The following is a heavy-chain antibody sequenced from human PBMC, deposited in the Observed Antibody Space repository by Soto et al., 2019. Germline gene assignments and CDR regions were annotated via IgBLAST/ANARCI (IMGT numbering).Heavy chain of an antibody. CDR2: ISTSGSTI. V-gene: IGHV3-11*01. D-gene: IGHD6-19*01. J-gene: IGHJ3*02. CDR3: AGGGAGRRSGRMGACDI. CDR1: GFTFSDYY. Sequence: QVQLVESGGGLVKPGGSLRLSCAASGFTFSDYYMSWIRQAPGEGLEWVSYISTSGSTIYYADSVKGRFTITRDNAKNPLYLQMSSLGAEDTTVYYRAGGGAGRRSGRMGACDIRGQGTMVTVSS.